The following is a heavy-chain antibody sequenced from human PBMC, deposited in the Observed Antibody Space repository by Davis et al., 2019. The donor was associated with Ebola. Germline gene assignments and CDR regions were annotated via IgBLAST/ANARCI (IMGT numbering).Heavy chain of an antibody. CDR2: ISWNSDNI. D-gene: IGHD3-10*01. J-gene: IGHJ6*04. Sequence: PGGSLRLSCAASGFTFDDYAMHWVRQAPGKGLEWVSGISWNSDNIVYADSVKGRFTISRDNAKNSLYLQMNSLRDEDTAVYYCVRSLDVWGKGTTVTVSS. CDR3: VRSLDV. CDR1: GFTFDDYA. V-gene: IGHV3-9*01.